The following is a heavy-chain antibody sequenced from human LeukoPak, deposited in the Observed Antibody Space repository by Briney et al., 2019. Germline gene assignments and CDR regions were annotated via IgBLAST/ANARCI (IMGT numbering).Heavy chain of an antibody. Sequence: ASVKVSCMASGYTFTSYDINWVRQATGQGLEWMGWMNPNSGNTGYAQKFQGRVTMTRNTSISTAYMELSSLKSEDTAVYYCARGRGFCSSTSCYNWFDPWGQGTLVTVSS. J-gene: IGHJ5*02. D-gene: IGHD2-2*01. CDR3: ARGRGFCSSTSCYNWFDP. V-gene: IGHV1-8*01. CDR2: MNPNSGNT. CDR1: GYTFTSYD.